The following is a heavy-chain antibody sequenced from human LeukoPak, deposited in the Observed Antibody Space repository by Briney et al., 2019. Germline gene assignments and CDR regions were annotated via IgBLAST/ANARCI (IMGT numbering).Heavy chain of an antibody. J-gene: IGHJ4*02. V-gene: IGHV3-30*04. CDR1: GFTFTNFA. Sequence: GGSLRLSCAASGFTFTNFAMHWVRQAPGKGLEWVAVISNDERNKYYADSVKGRFSISRDNAKNSLYLQMNSLRAEDTALYYCAKDMRDGYNGYYFDYWGQGTLVTVSS. CDR3: AKDMRDGYNGYYFDY. D-gene: IGHD5-24*01. CDR2: ISNDERNK.